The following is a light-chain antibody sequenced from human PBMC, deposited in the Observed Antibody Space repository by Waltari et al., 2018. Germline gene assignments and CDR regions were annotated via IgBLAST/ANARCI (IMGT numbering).Light chain of an antibody. V-gene: IGLV2-14*03. J-gene: IGLJ1*01. Sequence: QSALTQPASVSGSPGQSIPISCTGTSSDVGCYNYVSWYQQSPGKAPKLMIYDVSYWPSGVAKRFSGSKSGNTASLTISGLQAEDEADYYCSSYRGSTHTHFGT. CDR1: SSDVGCYNY. CDR2: DVS. CDR3: SSYRGSTHTH.